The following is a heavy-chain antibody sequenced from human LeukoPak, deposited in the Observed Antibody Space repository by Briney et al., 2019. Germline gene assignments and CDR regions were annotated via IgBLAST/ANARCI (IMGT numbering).Heavy chain of an antibody. J-gene: IGHJ3*02. CDR1: GGSISSYY. D-gene: IGHD4/OR15-4a*01. CDR3: ARDSTGDYGVVTDAFDI. V-gene: IGHV4-59*01. CDR2: IYYSGST. Sequence: SETLSLTCTVSGGSISSYYWSWIRQPPGKGLEWIGYIYYSGSTNYNPSLKSRVTISVDTSKNQFSLKLSSVTAADTAVYYCARDSTGDYGVVTDAFDIWGQGTMVTVSS.